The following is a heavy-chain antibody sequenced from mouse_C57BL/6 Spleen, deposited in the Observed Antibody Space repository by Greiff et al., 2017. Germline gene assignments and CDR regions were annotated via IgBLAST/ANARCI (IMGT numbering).Heavy chain of an antibody. V-gene: IGHV1-26*01. J-gene: IGHJ3*01. D-gene: IGHD4-1*01. CDR1: GYTFTDYY. CDR3: ARSGRNWEGAWFAY. CDR2: INPNNGGT. Sequence: EVQLQQSGPELVKPGASVKISCKASGYTFTDYYMNWVKQSHGKSLEWIGDINPNNGGTSYNQKFKGKATLTVDKSSSTAYMELRSLTSEESAVYYCARSGRNWEGAWFAYWGQGTLVTVSA.